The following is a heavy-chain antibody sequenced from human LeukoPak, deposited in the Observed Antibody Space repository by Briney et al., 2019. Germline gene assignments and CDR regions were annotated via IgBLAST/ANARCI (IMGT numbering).Heavy chain of an antibody. CDR2: IRYDGSNK. Sequence: GRSLRLSCAASGFTFSSYGMHWVRQAPGKGLEWVAFIRYDGSNKYYADSVKGRFTISRDNSKNTLYLQMNSLRAEDTAVYYCAKVVPAAKSVVAWGQGTLVTVSS. D-gene: IGHD2-2*01. CDR3: AKVVPAAKSVVA. CDR1: GFTFSSYG. V-gene: IGHV3-30*02. J-gene: IGHJ5*02.